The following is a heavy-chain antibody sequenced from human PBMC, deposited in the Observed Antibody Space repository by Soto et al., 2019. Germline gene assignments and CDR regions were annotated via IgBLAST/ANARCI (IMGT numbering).Heavy chain of an antibody. D-gene: IGHD2-2*01. CDR1: GFTFSSYE. V-gene: IGHV3-48*03. Sequence: EVQLVESGGGLVQPGGSLRLSCAASGFTFSSYEMNWVRQALGKGLEWVSYISSSGSTIYYADSVKGRFTISRDNAKKFLSLRMTSLRAEDKAVYYCARDGSYCSSTSCRYVRVAFEIWGQWTMVTVSS. CDR3: ARDGSYCSSTSCRYVRVAFEI. CDR2: ISSSGSTI. J-gene: IGHJ3*02.